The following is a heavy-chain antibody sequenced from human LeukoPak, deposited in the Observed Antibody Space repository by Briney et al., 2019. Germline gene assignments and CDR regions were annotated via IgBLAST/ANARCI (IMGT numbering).Heavy chain of an antibody. V-gene: IGHV4-59*01. J-gene: IGHJ3*02. Sequence: KPSETLSLTCTVPGGSISSYYWSWIRQPPGKGLEWIGYIYYSGSTNYNPSLKSRVTISVDTSKNQSSLKLSSVTAADTAVYYCARGGVVDAFDIWGQGTMVTVSS. CDR3: ARGGVVDAFDI. CDR1: GGSISSYY. D-gene: IGHD2-15*01. CDR2: IYYSGST.